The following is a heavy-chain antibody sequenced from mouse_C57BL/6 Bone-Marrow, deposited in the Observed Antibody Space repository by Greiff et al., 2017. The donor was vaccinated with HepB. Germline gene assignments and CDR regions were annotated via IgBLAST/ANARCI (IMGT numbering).Heavy chain of an antibody. Sequence: QVQLKQPGAELVKPGASVKLSCKASGYTFTSYWMHWVKQRPGQGLEWIGMIHPNSGSTNYNEKFKSKATLTVDKSSSTAYMQLSSLTSEDSAVYYCARLRVTTRDYWGQGTTLTVSS. D-gene: IGHD2-2*01. CDR2: IHPNSGST. CDR3: ARLRVTTRDY. J-gene: IGHJ2*01. CDR1: GYTFTSYW. V-gene: IGHV1-64*01.